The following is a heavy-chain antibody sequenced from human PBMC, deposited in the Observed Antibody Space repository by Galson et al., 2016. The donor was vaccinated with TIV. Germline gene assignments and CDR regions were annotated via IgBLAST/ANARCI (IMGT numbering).Heavy chain of an antibody. D-gene: IGHD3-9*01. CDR1: GGNFISYT. V-gene: IGHV1-69*02. CDR2: IIPVLGMT. Sequence: SVKVSCKASGGNFISYTLSWVRQAPGQGLEWMGRIIPVLGMTNYAQNFQGRVTITADGSTGTAYLELSSLKPGDTAVYYCARADSVDISSTEYWGQGTLVTVSS. CDR3: ARADSVDISSTEY. J-gene: IGHJ4*02.